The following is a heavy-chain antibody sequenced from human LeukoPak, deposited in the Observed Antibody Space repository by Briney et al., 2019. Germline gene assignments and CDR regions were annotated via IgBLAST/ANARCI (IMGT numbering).Heavy chain of an antibody. J-gene: IGHJ6*02. D-gene: IGHD4-11*01. CDR1: GFTFSAYE. CDR3: VRLYGNYGYYAMDV. CDR2: ISNFGTTT. V-gene: IGHV3-48*03. Sequence: GGSLRLSCAASGFTFSAYEMNWVRQAPGMGLEWVSYISNFGTTTYNADSVKGRFTISRDNADNFLHLQMNSLGAEDTAVYYCVRLYGNYGYYAMDVWGQGTTVTVSS.